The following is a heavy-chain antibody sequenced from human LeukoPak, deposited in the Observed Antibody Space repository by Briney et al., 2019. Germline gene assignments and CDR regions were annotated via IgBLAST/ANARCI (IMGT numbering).Heavy chain of an antibody. CDR1: SGSINSGGHF. CDR3: ARYYCGTSNCPGVNF. J-gene: IGHJ4*02. Sequence: SETLSLTCTVSSGSINSGGHFWTWIRQHPGGGLEWIGYIWNSGTSYYNPSLQSRVVISADPSRSQFSLTLNSLTAADTAVYYCARYYCGTSNCPGVNFWGQGTLATVSP. D-gene: IGHD2-21*01. V-gene: IGHV4-31*03. CDR2: IWNSGTS.